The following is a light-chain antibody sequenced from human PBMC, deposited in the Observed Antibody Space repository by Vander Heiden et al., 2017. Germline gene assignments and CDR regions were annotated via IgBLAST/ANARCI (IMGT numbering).Light chain of an antibody. J-gene: IGKJ1*01. Sequence: DIVMTQSPLSLPVTPGESASISCRSSQSLLQTNGYSHLEWYLQKPGQSPQLLISLGSIRASGVPDRFTGSASGTDFRLKISRVEAEDAGVYFCMQARHTPWTFGQGTKVEIK. CDR1: QSLLQTNGYSH. CDR3: MQARHTPWT. CDR2: LGS. V-gene: IGKV2-28*01.